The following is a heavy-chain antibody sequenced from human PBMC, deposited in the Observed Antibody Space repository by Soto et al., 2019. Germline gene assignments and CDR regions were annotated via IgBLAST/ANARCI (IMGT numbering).Heavy chain of an antibody. CDR3: ARGSPYDSSGYEDY. V-gene: IGHV1-18*04. J-gene: IGHJ4*02. D-gene: IGHD3-22*01. CDR1: GYTFTSYG. Sequence: ASVQVSCKASGYTFTSYGISWVRQAPGQGLEWMGWISAYNGNTNYAQKLQGRVTMTTDTSTSTAYMELRSLRSDDTAVYYCARGSPYDSSGYEDYWGQGTLVTVSS. CDR2: ISAYNGNT.